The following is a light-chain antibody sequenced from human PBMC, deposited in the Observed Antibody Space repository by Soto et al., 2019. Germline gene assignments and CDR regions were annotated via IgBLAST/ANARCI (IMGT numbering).Light chain of an antibody. J-gene: IGKJ4*01. CDR2: AAS. CDR1: QSISRN. V-gene: IGKV1-39*01. Sequence: DIQRTQSPSSLSASVGYRVTITCRASQSISRNLNWYQQKPGKAPKLLIYAASSLQSGVQSRFSGGGSGTDFTLTISSLKPEDFATYSCQQSYSTPLTFGGGTKVDTK. CDR3: QQSYSTPLT.